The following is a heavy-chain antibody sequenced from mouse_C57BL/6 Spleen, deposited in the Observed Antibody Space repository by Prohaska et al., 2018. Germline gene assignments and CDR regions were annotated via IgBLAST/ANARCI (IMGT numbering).Heavy chain of an antibody. V-gene: IGHV6-3*01. CDR3: TATLSSSAY. Sequence: EVKLEESGGGLVQPGGSMKLSCVASGFTFSNYWMNWVRQSPEKGLEWVAQIRLKSDNYATHYAESVKGRFTISRDDSKSSVYLQMNNLRAEDTGIYYCTATLSSSAYWGQGTLVTVSA. CDR1: GFTFSNYW. D-gene: IGHD1-1*01. J-gene: IGHJ3*01. CDR2: IRLKSDNYAT.